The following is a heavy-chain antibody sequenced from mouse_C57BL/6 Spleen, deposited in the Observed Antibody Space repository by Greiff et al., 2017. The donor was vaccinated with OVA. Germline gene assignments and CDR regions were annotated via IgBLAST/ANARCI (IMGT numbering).Heavy chain of an antibody. J-gene: IGHJ1*03. CDR1: GYTFTSYW. Sequence: VQLQQPGAELVRPGSSVKLSCKASGYTFTSYWMDWVKQRPGQGLEWIGNIYPSDSETHYNQKFKDKATLTVDKSSSTAYMQLSSLTSEDSAVYYCARQGDYGSRDWYFDVWGTGTTVTVSS. D-gene: IGHD1-1*01. CDR2: IYPSDSET. CDR3: ARQGDYGSRDWYFDV. V-gene: IGHV1-61*01.